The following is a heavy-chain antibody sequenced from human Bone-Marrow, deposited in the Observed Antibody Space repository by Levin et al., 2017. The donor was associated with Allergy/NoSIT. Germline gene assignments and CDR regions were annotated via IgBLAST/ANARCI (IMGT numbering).Heavy chain of an antibody. Sequence: PGESLKISCAASGFTFSSYNMNWVRQAPGKGLEWISFITGGSGTIFYADSVKGRFTISRDNAKNSLYLQMKSLRDEDTAVYYCARDRVGATHDAFDIWGQGTMVTVSS. V-gene: IGHV3-48*02. D-gene: IGHD1-26*01. CDR3: ARDRVGATHDAFDI. CDR2: ITGGSGTI. J-gene: IGHJ3*02. CDR1: GFTFSSYN.